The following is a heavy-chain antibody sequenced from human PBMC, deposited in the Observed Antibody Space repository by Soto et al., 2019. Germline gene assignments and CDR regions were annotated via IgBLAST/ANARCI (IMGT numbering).Heavy chain of an antibody. J-gene: IGHJ6*02. CDR3: ARLDYSNLYYYGMDV. D-gene: IGHD4-4*01. CDR2: IYYSGST. Sequence: NPSESLSLTCTVSGGSISSSSYYWGWIRQPPGKGLEWIGSIYYSGSTYYNPSLKSRVTISVDTSKNQFSLKLSSVTAADTAVYYCARLDYSNLYYYGMDVWGQGTTVTVS. V-gene: IGHV4-39*01. CDR1: GGSISSSSYY.